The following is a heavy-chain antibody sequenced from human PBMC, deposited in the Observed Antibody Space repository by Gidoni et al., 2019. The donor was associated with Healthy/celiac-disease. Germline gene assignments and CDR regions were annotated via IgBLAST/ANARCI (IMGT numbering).Heavy chain of an antibody. CDR1: GGSFSCYY. J-gene: IGHJ5*02. D-gene: IGHD3-10*01. CDR3: ARGRRITMVRGVIMRPRAFDP. CDR2: INHSGST. Sequence: QVQLQQWGAGLLKPSETLSLPCAVYGGSFSCYYWSWIRQPPGKGLEWIGEINHSGSTNYNPSLKSRVTISVDTSKNQFSLKLSSVTAADTAVYYCARGRRITMVRGVIMRPRAFDPWGQGTLVTVSS. V-gene: IGHV4-34*01.